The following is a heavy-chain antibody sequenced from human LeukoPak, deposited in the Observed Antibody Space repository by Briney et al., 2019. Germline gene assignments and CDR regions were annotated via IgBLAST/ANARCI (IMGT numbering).Heavy chain of an antibody. V-gene: IGHV4-38-2*02. CDR2: IYYSGST. CDR3: ARDQPDYSSYYMDV. CDR1: GYSISSGYY. J-gene: IGHJ6*03. Sequence: SETLSLTCTVSGYSISSGYYWGWIRQPPGKGLEWIGSIYYSGSTYYNPSLKSRVTISVDTSKNQFSLKLSSVTAADTAVYYCARDQPDYSSYYMDVRGKGTTVTVSS. D-gene: IGHD4-11*01.